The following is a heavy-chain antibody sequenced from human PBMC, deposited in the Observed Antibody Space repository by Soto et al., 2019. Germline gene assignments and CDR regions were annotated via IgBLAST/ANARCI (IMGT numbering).Heavy chain of an antibody. Sequence: QVQLVQSGAEMKKPGSSVKVSCQSSGGTFNTYAMNWVRQAPGQGPEWMGDISPMFGAANYAPKFQGRVTIPADESTGTSYMQLPSLTSEDTALYFCAREVQVHTPAFVYWGQGTRVSVSS. CDR2: ISPMFGAA. CDR1: GGTFNTYA. D-gene: IGHD3-10*01. J-gene: IGHJ4*02. V-gene: IGHV1-69*19. CDR3: AREVQVHTPAFVY.